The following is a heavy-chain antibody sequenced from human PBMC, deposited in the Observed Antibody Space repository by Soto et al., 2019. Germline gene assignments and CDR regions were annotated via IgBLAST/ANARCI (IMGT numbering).Heavy chain of an antibody. V-gene: IGHV4-34*01. D-gene: IGHD5-12*01. CDR2: INHSGST. J-gene: IGHJ4*02. Sequence: PSETLSLTCAVYGGSFSGHYWSWLRPPPGEGLEWIGEINHSGSTNYNPSLKSRVTMSVDMSKNQFSLKLSDVTAADTARYYCARGVGYSDYDSDFWGQGMRVTVSS. CDR3: ARGVGYSDYDSDF. CDR1: GGSFSGHY.